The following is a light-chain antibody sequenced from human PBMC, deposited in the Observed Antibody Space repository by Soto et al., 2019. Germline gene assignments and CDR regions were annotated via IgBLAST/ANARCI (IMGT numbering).Light chain of an antibody. CDR1: GSNIGSHT. CDR3: AAWDDSLSGAV. Sequence: QPVLTQPPSASGTPGQRVTISCSGSGSNIGSHTVSWYQQLPGTAPNLLIYSNDQRPSGVPDRFSGSKSGTSASLAISGLQSEDEADYYCAAWDDSLSGAVFGGGTKLTVL. CDR2: SND. V-gene: IGLV1-44*01. J-gene: IGLJ7*01.